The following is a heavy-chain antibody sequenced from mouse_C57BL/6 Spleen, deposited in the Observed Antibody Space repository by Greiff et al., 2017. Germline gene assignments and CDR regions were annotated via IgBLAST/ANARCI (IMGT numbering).Heavy chain of an antibody. D-gene: IGHD1-2*01. CDR1: GYTFTSYW. J-gene: IGHJ2*01. CDR2: INPSNGGT. Sequence: QVQLQQPGTELVKPGASVKLSCKASGYTFTSYWMHWVKQRHGQGLEWIGNINPSNGGTNYNEKFKSKATLTVDQSSSTAYMPLSSLTSEDSAVYACAIAYFAALYGGDWGQGTTLTVSS. V-gene: IGHV1-53*01. CDR3: AIAYFAALYGGD.